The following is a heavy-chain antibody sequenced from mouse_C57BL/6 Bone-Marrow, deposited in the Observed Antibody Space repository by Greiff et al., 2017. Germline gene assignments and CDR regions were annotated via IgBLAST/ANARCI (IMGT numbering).Heavy chain of an antibody. CDR1: GSTFTSYG. D-gene: IGHD3-1*01. CDR2: IYPRSGNT. Sequence: VQLQQSGAELARPGASVKLSCKASGSTFTSYGISWVKQRTGQGLEWIGEIYPRSGNTYYNEKFKGKATLTADKSSSTAYMALRSLTSEASAVLFCARSGPPWYFDVWGTGTTVTVSS. V-gene: IGHV1-81*01. CDR3: ARSGPPWYFDV. J-gene: IGHJ1*03.